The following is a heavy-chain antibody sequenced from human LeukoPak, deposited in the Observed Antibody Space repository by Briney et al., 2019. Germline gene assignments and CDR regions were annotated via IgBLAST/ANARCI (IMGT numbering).Heavy chain of an antibody. V-gene: IGHV4-39*01. CDR1: GASISSSSYY. Sequence: SETLSLAWTVAGASISSSSYYWGWLRHPPGKGLEWLGSIYYSGSTYYNPSLKSRITISVDTSKNQFSLKLTSVTAADTAVYCCASVYSLYDNWGQGILVIVSS. D-gene: IGHD6-13*01. CDR3: ASVYSLYDN. CDR2: IYYSGST. J-gene: IGHJ1*01.